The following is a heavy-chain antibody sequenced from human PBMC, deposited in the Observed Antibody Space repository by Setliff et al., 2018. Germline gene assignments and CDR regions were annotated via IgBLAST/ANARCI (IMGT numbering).Heavy chain of an antibody. J-gene: IGHJ4*02. V-gene: IGHV1-18*01. CDR3: ARAPSVELVTIRTNSWFTY. CDR1: GYTFRNYA. D-gene: IGHD5-18*01. Sequence: ASVKVSCKASGYTFRNYAFAWVRQAPGQGLEWVGWISVYNGDTNYAQKFQGRVTLTTDTSTSTAYMELRSPTSDDSAFYYCARAPSVELVTIRTNSWFTYWGQGTLVTVSS. CDR2: ISVYNGDT.